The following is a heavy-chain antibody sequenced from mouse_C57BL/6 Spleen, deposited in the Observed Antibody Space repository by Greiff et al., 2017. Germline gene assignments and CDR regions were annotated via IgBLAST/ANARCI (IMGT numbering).Heavy chain of an antibody. CDR1: GYTFTSYW. CDR3: ASALQRGDFDV. Sequence: VQLQQPGAELVKPGASVKMSCKASGYTFTSYWITWVKQRPGQGLEWIGDIYPGSGSTNYNEKFKGKATLTVDTSTSTAYMQLSSLTSADSAFCYCASALQRGDFDVWGTGTTVTVSS. CDR2: IYPGSGST. J-gene: IGHJ1*03. D-gene: IGHD1-1*01. V-gene: IGHV1-55*01.